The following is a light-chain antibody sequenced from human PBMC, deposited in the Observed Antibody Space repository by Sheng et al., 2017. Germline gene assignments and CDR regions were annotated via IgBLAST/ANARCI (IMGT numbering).Light chain of an antibody. Sequence: SYELTQPPSVSVSPGQTASITCSGDKLGDKYTYWYQQKPGQSPVLVIYDDDKRPSGIPERFSGSNSGNTATLTISGTQAMDEADYFCQAWVSSTVVFGGGTKLTVL. V-gene: IGLV3-1*01. CDR3: QAWVSSTVV. CDR2: DDD. J-gene: IGLJ2*01. CDR1: KLGDKY.